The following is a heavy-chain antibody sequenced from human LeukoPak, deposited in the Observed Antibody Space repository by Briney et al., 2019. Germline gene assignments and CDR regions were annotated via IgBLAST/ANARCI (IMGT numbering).Heavy chain of an antibody. CDR3: TSLRFDY. CDR1: GFTFSSYD. V-gene: IGHV3-23*01. J-gene: IGHJ4*02. Sequence: LTGGSLRLSCAASGFTFSSYDINWVRQAPGKGLEWVSGISNSGGYTYYADSVKGRFTISRDNSRNTVYLLMNSLRGEDTAVYYCTSLRFDYWGQGTLVTVSS. CDR2: ISNSGGYT.